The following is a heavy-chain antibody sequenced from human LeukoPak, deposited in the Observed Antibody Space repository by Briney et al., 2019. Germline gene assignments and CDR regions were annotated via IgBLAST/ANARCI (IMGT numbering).Heavy chain of an antibody. D-gene: IGHD6-19*01. V-gene: IGHV1-3*01. CDR1: GYTFAHYG. CDR2: INPDTGDG. Sequence: ASVKVSCKASGYTFAHYGVHWVRQAPGQALEWMGWINPDTGDGIFSPRFQDRLTMTSDPSATTVYMELSSLRSDDTAVYYCARSRVADPIAVAGYSFDPWGQGTLVTVSS. J-gene: IGHJ5*02. CDR3: ARSRVADPIAVAGYSFDP.